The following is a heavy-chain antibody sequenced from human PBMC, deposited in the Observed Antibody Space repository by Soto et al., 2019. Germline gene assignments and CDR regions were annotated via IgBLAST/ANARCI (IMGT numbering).Heavy chain of an antibody. J-gene: IGHJ6*03. CDR2: IYYSGST. CDR3: ARHWPAYYYYYMDV. CDR1: GGSISSYY. V-gene: IGHV4-59*08. Sequence: PSETLSLTCTVSGGSISSYYWSWIRQPPGKGLEWIGYIYYSGSTNYNPSLKSRVTISVDTSKNQFSLKLSSVTAADTAVYYCARHWPAYYYYYMDVWGKGTTVTVSS.